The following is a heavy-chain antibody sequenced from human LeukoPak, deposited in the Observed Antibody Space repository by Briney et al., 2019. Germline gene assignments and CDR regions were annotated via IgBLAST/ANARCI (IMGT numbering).Heavy chain of an antibody. CDR1: GFTFSTYS. CDR3: ARGPSGYHNT. D-gene: IGHD5-12*01. J-gene: IGHJ4*02. V-gene: IGHV3-21*06. CDR2: ISSNSRYI. Sequence: KPGGSLRLSCAASGFTFSTYSMNWVRQAPGKGLEWVSSISSNSRYIYYADSIRGRFTISRDNAKNSLYLQMNSLRAEDTAVYYCARGPSGYHNTGGQGTLVTVSS.